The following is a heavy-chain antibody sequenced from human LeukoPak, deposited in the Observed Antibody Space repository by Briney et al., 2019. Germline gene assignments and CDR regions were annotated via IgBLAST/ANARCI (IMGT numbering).Heavy chain of an antibody. D-gene: IGHD3-22*01. CDR1: GFTFSTYG. Sequence: PGGSLRLSCAASGFTFSTYGMHWVRQTPGKGLEWVALISYDGTRKYYIDSVEGRFTVSRDNSGNTLYVQMNTLTADDTAVYYCARDKIYDSSGHFDYWGQGTLVTVSS. CDR3: ARDKIYDSSGHFDY. CDR2: ISYDGTRK. V-gene: IGHV3-30*05. J-gene: IGHJ4*02.